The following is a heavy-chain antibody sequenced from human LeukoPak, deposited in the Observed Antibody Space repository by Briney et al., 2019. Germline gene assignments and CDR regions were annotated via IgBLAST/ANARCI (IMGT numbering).Heavy chain of an antibody. Sequence: PGGSLRLSCAASGFTFSSYAMSWVRQAPGKGLEWVSAISGSGGSTYYADSVKGRFTISRDNSKNTLYLQMNSLRAEDTAVYYCAKGWFRAIVVVPYYFDYWGQGTLVTVSS. CDR3: AKGWFRAIVVVPYYFDY. J-gene: IGHJ4*02. CDR1: GFTFSSYA. CDR2: ISGSGGST. V-gene: IGHV3-23*01. D-gene: IGHD3-22*01.